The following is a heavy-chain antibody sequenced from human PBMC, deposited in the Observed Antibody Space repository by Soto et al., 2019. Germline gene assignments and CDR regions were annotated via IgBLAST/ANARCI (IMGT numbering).Heavy chain of an antibody. Sequence: QVQLQESGPGLVKPSETLSLTCTVSGGSISSYYWSWIRQPPGKGLEWIGYIYYSGSTNYNPSLKSRVTISVDTSKNQFSLKLSSVTAADTAVYYCAREYCGGDCYSGENAFDIWGQGTMVTVSS. D-gene: IGHD2-21*02. J-gene: IGHJ3*02. V-gene: IGHV4-59*01. CDR1: GGSISSYY. CDR3: AREYCGGDCYSGENAFDI. CDR2: IYYSGST.